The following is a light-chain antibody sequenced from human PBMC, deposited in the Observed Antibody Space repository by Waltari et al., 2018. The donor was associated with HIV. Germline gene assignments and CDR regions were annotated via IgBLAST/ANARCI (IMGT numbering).Light chain of an antibody. CDR1: QSIGSW. Sequence: DIQMTQSPSTLSASVGDRLTITCRASQSIGSWLAWYQQKPGKAPKLLIYKASSLESGVPSRFSGSGSGTEFTLTISSLQPDDFATYYCQQGRTFGQGTKVEIK. V-gene: IGKV1-5*03. CDR2: KAS. J-gene: IGKJ1*01. CDR3: QQGRT.